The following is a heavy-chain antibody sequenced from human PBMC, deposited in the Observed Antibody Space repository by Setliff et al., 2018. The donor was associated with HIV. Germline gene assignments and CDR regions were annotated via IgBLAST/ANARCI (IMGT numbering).Heavy chain of an antibody. Sequence: PGGSLRLSCAASGFTFSSHWMHWVRQAPGKGLVWVSRINGDGSSTTYADSVKGRFTISRDNSKNPLALQMTSLRVEDTAAYYCAKDYFSGYDFRYFFDYWGQGALVTVSS. CDR3: AKDYFSGYDFRYFFDY. V-gene: IGHV3-74*01. J-gene: IGHJ4*02. D-gene: IGHD5-12*01. CDR2: INGDGSST. CDR1: GFTFSSHW.